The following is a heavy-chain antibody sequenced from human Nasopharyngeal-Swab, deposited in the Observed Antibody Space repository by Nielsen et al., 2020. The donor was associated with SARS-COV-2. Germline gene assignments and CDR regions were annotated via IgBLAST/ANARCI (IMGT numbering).Heavy chain of an antibody. CDR3: ASPTVIVVAAYYYYGMDV. J-gene: IGHJ6*02. CDR1: AFTFSSYW. Sequence: GESLKISCAASAFTFSSYWMNWVRQAPGKGLEWVANIKQDGSAMHYVDSVKGRFTISRDNAKNSLYLQMNSLRAEDTAVYYCASPTVIVVAAYYYYGMDVWGQGTTVTVSS. CDR2: IKQDGSAM. D-gene: IGHD3-22*01. V-gene: IGHV3-7*05.